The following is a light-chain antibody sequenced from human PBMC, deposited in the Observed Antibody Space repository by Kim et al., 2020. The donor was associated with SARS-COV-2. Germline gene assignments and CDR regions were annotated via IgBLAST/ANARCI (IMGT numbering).Light chain of an antibody. V-gene: IGLV1-40*01. CDR3: QSYDHSLSDV. Sequence: GQRVIISCTGSSSNIGAGYDVHWYQQLPGTAHKLLNYGNTNRPSGVPDRFAGSRSGTSASLAITGLQAEDEAHYYCQSYDHSLSDVFGTGTKVTVL. CDR1: SSNIGAGYD. CDR2: GNT. J-gene: IGLJ1*01.